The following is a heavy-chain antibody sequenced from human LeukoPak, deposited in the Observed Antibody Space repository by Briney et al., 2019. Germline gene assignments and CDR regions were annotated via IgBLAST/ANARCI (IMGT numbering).Heavy chain of an antibody. V-gene: IGHV3-9*01. CDR3: ARAGHYYESSGYLRYYFGLDV. CDR2: ISWNSGSI. J-gene: IGHJ6*02. CDR1: GFTFDDYA. D-gene: IGHD3-22*01. Sequence: GRSLRLSCAASGFTFDDYAMHWVRQAPGKGLEWVSGISWNSGSIGYADSVKGRFTISRDNAKTSLFLQMNSLRVEDTAVYYCARAGHYYESSGYLRYYFGLDVWGPGTTVTVSS.